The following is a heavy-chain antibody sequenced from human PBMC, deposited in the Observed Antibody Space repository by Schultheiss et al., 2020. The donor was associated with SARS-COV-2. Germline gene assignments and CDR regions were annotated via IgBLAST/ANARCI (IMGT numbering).Heavy chain of an antibody. CDR3: AGILTGYYMIDY. CDR1: GFSLSTSGMC. D-gene: IGHD3-9*01. V-gene: IGHV2-70*12. J-gene: IGHJ4*02. Sequence: SGPTLVKPTQTLTLTCTFSGFSLSTSGMCVSWIRQPPGKALEWLALIYWDDDKRYSTSLKTRLTISKDTSKNQVVLTMTNMDPVDTATYYCAGILTGYYMIDYWGQGTLVTVSS. CDR2: IYWDDDK.